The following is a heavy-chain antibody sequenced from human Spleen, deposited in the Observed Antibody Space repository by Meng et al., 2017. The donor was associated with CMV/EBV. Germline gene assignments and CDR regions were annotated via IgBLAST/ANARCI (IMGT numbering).Heavy chain of an antibody. V-gene: IGHV1-18*01. J-gene: IGHJ6*02. D-gene: IGHD1-26*01. CDR2: ISGYDGRA. CDR3: ASPRSVRATLVGYYYYYGMDV. Sequence: ASVKVSCKASGYTFTSYGISWVRQAPGQGLEWMGWISGYDGRANYGQKFRGRVTVTTDTSTSTAYMELRSLSSDDTAVYYCASPRSVRATLVGYYYYYGMDVWGQGTTVTVSS. CDR1: GYTFTSYG.